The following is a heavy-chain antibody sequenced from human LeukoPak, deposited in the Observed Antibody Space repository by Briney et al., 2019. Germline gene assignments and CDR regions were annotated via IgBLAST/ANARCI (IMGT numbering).Heavy chain of an antibody. V-gene: IGHV4-39*01. D-gene: IGHD6-19*01. CDR2: IYYSGST. J-gene: IGHJ4*02. CDR3: ARYSTGSGWYYYFDY. Sequence: SETLSLTCTVSVGSISSSSYYWGWIRQPPGKGLEWIGSIYYSGSTYYNPSLKSRVTISVDTSKNQFSLRLSSVTAADTAVCYCARYSTGSGWYYYFDYWGQGTLVTVSS. CDR1: VGSISSSSYY.